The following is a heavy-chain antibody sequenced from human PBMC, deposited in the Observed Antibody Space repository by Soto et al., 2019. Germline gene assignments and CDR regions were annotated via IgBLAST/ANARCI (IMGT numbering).Heavy chain of an antibody. J-gene: IGHJ3*02. CDR3: ARDHYQFVVTPEVFDI. CDR2: MWYDGSNK. Sequence: QAQLVESGGGVVQPGRSLRLSCVASGLNFHQYGMHWVRQAPGKGLEWVAGMWYDGSNKYYVDSVKGRFTISRDTSTSTHTLFLQMASLRAEDTAVYYCARDHYQFVVTPEVFDIWGQGTMVTVSS. CDR1: GLNFHQYG. V-gene: IGHV3-33*01. D-gene: IGHD3-10*01.